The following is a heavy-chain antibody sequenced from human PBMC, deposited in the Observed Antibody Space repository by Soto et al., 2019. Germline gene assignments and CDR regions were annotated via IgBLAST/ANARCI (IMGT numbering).Heavy chain of an antibody. J-gene: IGHJ6*02. Sequence: PGGSLRLSCAASGFTFSSYAMSWVRHAPGKGLEWVSAIRGSDNSTYYADSVKGRFTISRDNSKNTLYLQMSGLRADDTAVYYCAPMGVWGQGTTVTVSS. V-gene: IGHV3-23*01. CDR1: GFTFSSYA. CDR2: IRGSDNST. CDR3: APMGV.